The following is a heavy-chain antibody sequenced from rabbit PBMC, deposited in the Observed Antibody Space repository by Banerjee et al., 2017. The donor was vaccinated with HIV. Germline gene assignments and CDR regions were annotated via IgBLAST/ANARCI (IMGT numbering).Heavy chain of an antibody. Sequence: QSLEESGGGLVQPEGSLTLTCTASGFSFSRTYYMCWVRQAPGNGLQWIACIYGGSSDDTYYATWAKGRFTISKTSSTTVTLQMTSLTAADTATYFCARAYNYDDNGDWDGFDPWGQGTLVTVS. CDR3: ARAYNYDDNGDWDGFDP. V-gene: IGHV1S40*01. CDR2: IYGGSSDDT. D-gene: IGHD2-1*01. CDR1: GFSFSRTYY. J-gene: IGHJ2*01.